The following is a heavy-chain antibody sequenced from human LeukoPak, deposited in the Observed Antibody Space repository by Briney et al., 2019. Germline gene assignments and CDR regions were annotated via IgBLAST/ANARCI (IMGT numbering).Heavy chain of an antibody. J-gene: IGHJ6*03. D-gene: IGHD6-13*01. CDR3: ARGIAIYYYYYMDV. CDR2: IYYSGYT. Sequence: SETLSLTCTVSGGSISSSSYYWSWIRQPPGKGLKWIGNIYYSGYTTYSPSLRSRVTISVDTSKNQFSLKLSSVTAADTAVYYCARGIAIYYYYYMDVWGKGTTVTISS. V-gene: IGHV4-61*01. CDR1: GGSISSSSYY.